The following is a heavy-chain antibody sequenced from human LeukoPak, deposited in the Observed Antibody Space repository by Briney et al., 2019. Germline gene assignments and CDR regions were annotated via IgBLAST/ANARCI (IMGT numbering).Heavy chain of an antibody. J-gene: IGHJ4*02. CDR2: IYSGGST. CDR1: GFTVSSDY. D-gene: IGHD3-10*01. CDR3: ARDTSGLFDY. Sequence: GGSLRLSCAASGFTVSSDYMSWVRQAPGKGLEWVSVIYSGGSTYYADSVKGRFTISRDNSKNTLYLQMNSLRAEDTAVYYCARDTSGLFDYWGQGTLVTVSS. V-gene: IGHV3-66*01.